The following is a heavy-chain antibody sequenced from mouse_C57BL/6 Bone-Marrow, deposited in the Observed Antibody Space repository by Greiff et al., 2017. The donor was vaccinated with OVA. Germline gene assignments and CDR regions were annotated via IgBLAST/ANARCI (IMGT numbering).Heavy chain of an antibody. CDR1: GFNIKDDY. CDR2: IDPENGDT. D-gene: IGHD1-1*02. CDR3: TTSGWYWYFDV. Sequence: VQLQQSGAELVRPGASVTLSCTASGFNIKDDYMHWVQQRPEQGLEWIGWIDPENGDTEYASKFQGKATITADTSSNTAYLQLSSLTSEDTAVYYCTTSGWYWYFDVWGTGTTVTVSS. J-gene: IGHJ1*03. V-gene: IGHV14-4*01.